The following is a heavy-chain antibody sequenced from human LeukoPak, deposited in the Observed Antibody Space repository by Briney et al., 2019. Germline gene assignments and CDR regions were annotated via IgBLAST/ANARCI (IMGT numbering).Heavy chain of an antibody. D-gene: IGHD6-6*01. V-gene: IGHV3-9*01. CDR3: AKTEGYSSSSMLDY. CDR2: ISWNSGSI. Sequence: GRSLRLSCAASGFTFDDYAMHWVRQAPGKGLEWVSGISWNSGSIGYADSVKGRFTISRDNAKNSLYLQMNSLRAEDTAVYYCAKTEGYSSSSMLDYWGQGTLVTVSS. J-gene: IGHJ4*02. CDR1: GFTFDDYA.